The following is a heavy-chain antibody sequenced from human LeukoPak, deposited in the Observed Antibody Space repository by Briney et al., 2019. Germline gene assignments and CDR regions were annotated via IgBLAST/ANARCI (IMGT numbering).Heavy chain of an antibody. V-gene: IGHV3-9*01. D-gene: IGHD6-19*01. CDR3: AKDNRRHYTSGPNPDSLH. CDR2: ISWNSGSI. CDR1: GFIFNNYA. Sequence: GGSLRLSCAGTGFIFNNYAMHWVRQPPGKGLEWVSGISWNSGSIDYADSVKGRFTISRDNAKNSLYLQMNSLRVEDTAFYYCAKDNRRHYTSGPNPDSLHWGQGALVTVSS. J-gene: IGHJ4*02.